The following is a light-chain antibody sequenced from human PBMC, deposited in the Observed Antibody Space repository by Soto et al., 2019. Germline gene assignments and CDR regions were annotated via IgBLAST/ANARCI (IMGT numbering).Light chain of an antibody. V-gene: IGKV3-11*01. J-gene: IGKJ5*01. CDR1: QGFXSY. CDR3: HQRRNCPIST. Sequence: DIVLTQSTFRLSLSPGERATLPCRASQGFXSYFAGCQQQPGQAPRLLISDSSNRAAGIAARFIGSGSGKDFTITISSLEPEYFSFYYCHQRRNCPISTFGQGTRLDIK. CDR2: DSS.